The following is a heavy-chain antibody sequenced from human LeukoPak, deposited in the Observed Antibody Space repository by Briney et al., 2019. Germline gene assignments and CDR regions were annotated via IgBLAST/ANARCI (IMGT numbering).Heavy chain of an antibody. CDR1: GFTFSSYA. CDR2: ISYDGSNK. D-gene: IGHD2-15*01. Sequence: PGGSLRLSCAASGFTFSSYAMSWVRQAPGKGLEWVAVISYDGSNKYYADSVKGRFTIPRDNSKNTLYLQMNSLRVEDTAVYYCAREGFCTGGSCYSPSPGGMDVWGQGTTVTVSS. CDR3: AREGFCTGGSCYSPSPGGMDV. V-gene: IGHV3-30-3*01. J-gene: IGHJ6*02.